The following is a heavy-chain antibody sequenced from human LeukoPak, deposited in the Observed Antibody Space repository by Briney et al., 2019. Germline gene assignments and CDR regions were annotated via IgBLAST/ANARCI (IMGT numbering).Heavy chain of an antibody. Sequence: GGSLRLSCAASGFTFSSYWMHWVRQAPGKGLVWVSRINSDGSSTSYADSVKGRFTISRDNAKNTLYLQMNSLRAEDTALYYCAKDIGGGDYFYFYMDVWGKGTTVTISS. CDR1: GFTFSSYW. D-gene: IGHD3-16*01. CDR3: AKDIGGGDYFYFYMDV. CDR2: INSDGSST. J-gene: IGHJ6*03. V-gene: IGHV3-74*01.